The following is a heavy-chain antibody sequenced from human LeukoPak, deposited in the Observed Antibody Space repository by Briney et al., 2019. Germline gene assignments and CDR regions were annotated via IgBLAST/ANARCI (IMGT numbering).Heavy chain of an antibody. CDR1: GFTFSSYS. V-gene: IGHV3-21*01. D-gene: IGHD6-19*01. J-gene: IGHJ4*02. CDR3: ARDESSGLRYFDY. Sequence: PGGSLRLSCAASGFTFSSYSMNWVRQAPGKGLEWVSSISSSSSYIYYADSVKGRFTISRDNAKNSLYLQMNSLRAEDTAVYYCARDESSGLRYFDYWGQGTLVTVSS. CDR2: ISSSSSYI.